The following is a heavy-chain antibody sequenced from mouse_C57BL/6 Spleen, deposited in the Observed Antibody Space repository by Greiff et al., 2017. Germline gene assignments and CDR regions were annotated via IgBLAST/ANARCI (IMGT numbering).Heavy chain of an antibody. CDR2: IDPSDSYT. Sequence: VQLKQSGAELVMPGASVKLSCKASGYTFTSYWMHWVKQRPGQGLEWIGEIDPSDSYTNYNQKFKGKSTLTVDKSSSTAYMQLSSLTSEDSAVYYCARGDGAMDYWGQGTSVTVSS. D-gene: IGHD3-3*01. CDR1: GYTFTSYW. CDR3: ARGDGAMDY. V-gene: IGHV1-69*01. J-gene: IGHJ4*01.